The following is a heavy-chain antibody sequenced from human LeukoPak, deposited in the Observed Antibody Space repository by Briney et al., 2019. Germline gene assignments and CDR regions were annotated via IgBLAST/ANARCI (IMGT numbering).Heavy chain of an antibody. J-gene: IGHJ4*02. V-gene: IGHV1-2*02. CDR1: GYTFTGYY. D-gene: IGHD6-19*01. CDR2: INPNSGGT. CDR3: ARDLAVADPFDY. Sequence: ASVKVSCKASGYTFTGYYMHWVRQAPGQGLEWMGWINPNSGGTSYAQKFQGRVTMTRDTSISTAYMELSRLRSDDTAVYYCARDLAVADPFDYWGQGTLVTVSS.